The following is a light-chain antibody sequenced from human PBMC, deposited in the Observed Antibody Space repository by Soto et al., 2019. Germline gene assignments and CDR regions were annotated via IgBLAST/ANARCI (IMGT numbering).Light chain of an antibody. Sequence: DIQMTQSPSTLSASVGDRVTITCRASQSISSWLAWYQQKPGKAPKLLIYKASSLESGVPSRFSGIGSGTEFPLTISILQPDDRATYYCQQYNSFPTFGQGTKVEIK. CDR2: KAS. J-gene: IGKJ1*01. CDR1: QSISSW. CDR3: QQYNSFPT. V-gene: IGKV1-5*03.